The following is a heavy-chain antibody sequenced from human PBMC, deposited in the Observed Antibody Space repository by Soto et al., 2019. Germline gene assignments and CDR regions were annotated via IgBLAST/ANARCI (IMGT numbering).Heavy chain of an antibody. Sequence: EVQLLESGRGLVQSGESLRLSCVVSGFTFSTYAMSWVRQAPGKGLEWVSAIVGSGAGTYYADSVKGRFTISRDNSKNTLYLQMNSLRAEDTAVYYCARDQPTVGFDYWGQGTLVTVSS. D-gene: IGHD4-17*01. CDR2: IVGSGAGT. CDR3: ARDQPTVGFDY. V-gene: IGHV3-23*01. CDR1: GFTFSTYA. J-gene: IGHJ4*02.